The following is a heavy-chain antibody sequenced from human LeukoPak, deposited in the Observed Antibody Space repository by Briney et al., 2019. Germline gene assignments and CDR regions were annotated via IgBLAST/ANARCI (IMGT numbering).Heavy chain of an antibody. J-gene: IGHJ4*02. V-gene: IGHV1-18*01. D-gene: IGHD3-3*01. Sequence: ASVKVSCKASGYTFTSYGISWVRQAPGQGLEWMGWISAYNGNTNYAQKLQGRVTMTTDTSTSTAYMELRSLRSDDTAVYYCARDSANDFYDFWSGYPNCDYWGQGTLVTVSS. CDR2: ISAYNGNT. CDR3: ARDSANDFYDFWSGYPNCDY. CDR1: GYTFTSYG.